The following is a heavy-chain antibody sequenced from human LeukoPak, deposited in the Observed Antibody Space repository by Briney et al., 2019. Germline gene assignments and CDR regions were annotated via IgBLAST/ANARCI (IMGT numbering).Heavy chain of an antibody. CDR1: GFTFSSYA. D-gene: IGHD6-19*01. V-gene: IGHV3-23*01. Sequence: TGGSLRLSCAASGFTFSSYAMSWVRQPPGKGLEWVSGITASAHIKYYADSVKGRFSISRDNSNNTLYLQINGLRAEDTAVYYCAKAGSGWYGDSSSESWGQGILVTVSS. CDR3: AKAGSGWYGDSSSES. J-gene: IGHJ5*02. CDR2: ITASAHIK.